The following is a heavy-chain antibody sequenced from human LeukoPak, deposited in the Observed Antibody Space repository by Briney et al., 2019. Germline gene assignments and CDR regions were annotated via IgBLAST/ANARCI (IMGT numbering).Heavy chain of an antibody. J-gene: IGHJ3*02. CDR2: MNPNSGNT. CDR3: ARARTDSEFGNLAYAFEI. Sequence: VASVKVSCKASGYTFSSYDINWVRQAAGQGLEWMGWMNPNSGNTGYAEKLEGRVSMTRNNPISTAYMELSGLRPEDTAVYYCARARTDSEFGNLAYAFEIWGQGTMVTVSS. CDR1: GYTFSSYD. D-gene: IGHD3-16*01. V-gene: IGHV1-8*01.